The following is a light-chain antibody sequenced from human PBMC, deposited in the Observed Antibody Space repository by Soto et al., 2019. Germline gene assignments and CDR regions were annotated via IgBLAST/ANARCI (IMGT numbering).Light chain of an antibody. V-gene: IGKV3D-20*02. CDR2: RAS. CDR3: QQYNNWHPIT. J-gene: IGKJ5*01. CDR1: QSVSSKY. Sequence: EILLTQSPGTLSLSPGERATLSCRASQSVSSKYLAWYQQKPGQAPKVLIYRASIRATGIPDRFTGSGSGTDFTLTISRLETEDFAVYYCQQYNNWHPITFGQGTRLEIK.